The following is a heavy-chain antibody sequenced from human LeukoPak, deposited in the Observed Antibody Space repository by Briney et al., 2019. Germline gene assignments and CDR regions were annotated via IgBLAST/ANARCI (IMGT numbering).Heavy chain of an antibody. CDR3: VRDRGGAYSGDNLFDP. CDR1: GFTFSSYE. Sequence: GGSLRLSCAASGFTFSSYEMNWVRQAPGKGLEWLSYIIGSGSTIQYADSVRDRFTISRDNDKNAVYLQMNSLRADDTAIYYCVRDRGGAYSGDNLFDPWGQGTLVTVSS. D-gene: IGHD2-21*01. CDR2: IIGSGSTI. V-gene: IGHV3-48*03. J-gene: IGHJ5*02.